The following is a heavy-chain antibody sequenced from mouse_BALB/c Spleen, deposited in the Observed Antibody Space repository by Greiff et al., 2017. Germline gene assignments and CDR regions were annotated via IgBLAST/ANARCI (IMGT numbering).Heavy chain of an antibody. V-gene: IGHV5-6-2*01. D-gene: IGHD2-4*01. CDR3: ERQGYDYDEAWLAY. J-gene: IGHJ3*01. CDR2: INSNGGST. CDR1: GFTFSSYY. Sequence: EVKLVESGGGLVKLGGSLKLSCAASGFTFSSYYMSWVRQTPEKRLELVAAINSNGGSTYYPDTVKGRFTISRDNAKNTLYLQMSSLKSEDTALYFCERQGYDYDEAWLAYWGQGTLVTVSA.